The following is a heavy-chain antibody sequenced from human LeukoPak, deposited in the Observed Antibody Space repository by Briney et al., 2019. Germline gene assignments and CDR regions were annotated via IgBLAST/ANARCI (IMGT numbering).Heavy chain of an antibody. CDR1: GFTFWSYW. CDR2: IKQDASEI. V-gene: IGHV3-7*04. J-gene: IGHJ6*02. D-gene: IGHD3/OR15-3a*01. CDR3: ARVRTENYYGMDV. Sequence: GGSLRLSCAGSGFTFWSYWMSWVRQAPGKGREWVTNIKQDASEIYYVDSVNGRFTITRDNAKNSLYLQMNSLRVEDTAVYYCARVRTENYYGMDVWGQGTTVTVSS.